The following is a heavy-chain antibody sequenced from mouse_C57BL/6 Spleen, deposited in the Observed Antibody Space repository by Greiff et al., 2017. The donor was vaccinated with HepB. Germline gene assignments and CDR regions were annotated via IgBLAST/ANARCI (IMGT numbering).Heavy chain of an antibody. J-gene: IGHJ1*03. V-gene: IGHV1-69*01. CDR1: GYTFTSYW. CDR2: IDPSDSYT. Sequence: VQLQQPGAELVMPGASVKLSCKASGYTFTSYWMHWVKQRPGQGLEWIGEIDPSDSYTNYNQKLKGKSTLTVDKSSSTAYMQLSSLTSEDSAVYYCARGYYYGSSPRWYFDVWGTGTTVTVSS. D-gene: IGHD1-1*01. CDR3: ARGYYYGSSPRWYFDV.